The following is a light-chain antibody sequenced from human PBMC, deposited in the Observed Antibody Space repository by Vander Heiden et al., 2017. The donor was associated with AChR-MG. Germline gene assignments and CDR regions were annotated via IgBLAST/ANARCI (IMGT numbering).Light chain of an antibody. Sequence: EIVLEKSPGTLSLSPGERATLSCRASQSVSRSYLAWYQQKPGQAPRLLIYGASSRATGIPDRFSGSGSGTDFSLTISGLEPEDFAVYYCHQYGTSPWTFGQGTKVEIK. CDR3: HQYGTSPWT. V-gene: IGKV3-20*01. CDR1: QSVSRSY. J-gene: IGKJ1*01. CDR2: GAS.